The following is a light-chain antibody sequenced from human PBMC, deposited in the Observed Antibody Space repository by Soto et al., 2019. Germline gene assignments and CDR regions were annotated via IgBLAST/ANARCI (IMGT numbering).Light chain of an antibody. CDR3: QQYGSSGRFT. J-gene: IGKJ3*01. V-gene: IGKV3-20*01. CDR2: GAS. Sequence: EIVLTQSPGTLSLSPGERATLSCRASQSVSSSYLAWYQQKPGQAPRLLIYGASSRATGIPDRFSGSGSGTDFTLTISRLEPEDFAVYYRQQYGSSGRFTFGPGTKVDIK. CDR1: QSVSSSY.